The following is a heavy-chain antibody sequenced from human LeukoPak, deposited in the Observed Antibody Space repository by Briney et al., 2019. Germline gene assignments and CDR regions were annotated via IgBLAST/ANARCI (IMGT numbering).Heavy chain of an antibody. CDR1: GFTFDDYG. CDR2: ISYDGSNK. CDR3: ARESGTSRLYYMDV. J-gene: IGHJ6*03. V-gene: IGHV3-30*03. Sequence: GGSLRLSCAASGFTFDDYGMSWVRQAPGKGLEWVAVISYDGSNKYYADSVKGRFTISRDNSKNTLYLQMNSLRAEDTAVYYCARESGTSRLYYMDVWGIGTTVTVSS. D-gene: IGHD1-26*01.